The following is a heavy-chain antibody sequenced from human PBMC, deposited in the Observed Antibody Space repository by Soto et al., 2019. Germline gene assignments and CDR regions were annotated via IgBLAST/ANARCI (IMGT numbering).Heavy chain of an antibody. CDR1: GFTFSSYG. V-gene: IGHV3-30*18. CDR2: ISYDGSNE. CDR3: AQDNVWGSYRRVDY. Sequence: QVQLVESGGGVVQPGRSLRLSCAASGFTFSSYGLHWVRQAPGKGLEWVAVISYDGSNEYYADSVKGRFTISRDNSKNTLYLQMNSLRTEDTAVYYCAQDNVWGSYRRVDYWGQGTLVTVSS. J-gene: IGHJ4*02. D-gene: IGHD3-16*02.